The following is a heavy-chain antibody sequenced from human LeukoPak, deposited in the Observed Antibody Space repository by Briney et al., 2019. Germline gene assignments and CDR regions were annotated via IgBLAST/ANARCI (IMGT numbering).Heavy chain of an antibody. J-gene: IGHJ4*02. D-gene: IGHD2-2*01. CDR3: ARFRFCSGTPCFYDFDY. CDR1: GYTFTSYY. V-gene: IGHV1-46*01. CDR2: INPSGGST. Sequence: ASVKVSCKASGYTFTSYYMHWVRQAPGQGLEWMGIINPSGGSTSYAQKFQGRVTMTRDTSTSTVYMELSSLRSEDTAVYYCARFRFCSGTPCFYDFDYWGQGILVTVSS.